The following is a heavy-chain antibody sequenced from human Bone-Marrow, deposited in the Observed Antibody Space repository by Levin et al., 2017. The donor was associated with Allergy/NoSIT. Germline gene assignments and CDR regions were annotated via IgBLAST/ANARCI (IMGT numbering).Heavy chain of an antibody. CDR2: ISSSSSYI. Sequence: SGGSLRLSCAASGFTFSSYSMNWVRQAPGKGLEWVSSISSSSSYIYYADSVKGRFTISRDNAKNSLYLQMNSLRAEDTAVYYCASTLAQIPDYDYIWGSYRYTLSLPKILDDAFDIWGQGTMVTVSS. J-gene: IGHJ3*02. CDR1: GFTFSSYS. V-gene: IGHV3-21*01. CDR3: ASTLAQIPDYDYIWGSYRYTLSLPKILDDAFDI. D-gene: IGHD3-16*02.